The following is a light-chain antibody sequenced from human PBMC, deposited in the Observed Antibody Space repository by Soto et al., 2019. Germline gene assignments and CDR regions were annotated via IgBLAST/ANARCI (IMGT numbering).Light chain of an antibody. J-gene: IGKJ4*01. CDR1: QSISSW. V-gene: IGKV1-5*03. CDR2: KAS. CDR3: QHYNSYPLT. Sequence: DIQMTQSPSTLSASVGDRVTITCRASQSISSWLAWYQQKPGKAPKVLIYKASSLERGVPARFSGSGSGTEFTLPISSLQPDDSATYSCQHYNSYPLTFGGGTKVEI.